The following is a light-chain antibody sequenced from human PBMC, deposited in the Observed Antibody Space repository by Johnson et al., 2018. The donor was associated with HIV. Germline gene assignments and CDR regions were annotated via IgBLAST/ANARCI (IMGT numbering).Light chain of an antibody. CDR1: SSNIGNNY. J-gene: IGLJ1*01. Sequence: QSVLTQPPSVSAAPGQKVTISCSGSSSNIGNNYVSWYQQLPGTAPKLLIYENNKRPSGIPDRFSGSKSGTSATLGITGLQTGDEADYYCETWDSSLSAEVCETGTQVTGL. CDR2: ENN. CDR3: ETWDSSLSAEV. V-gene: IGLV1-51*02.